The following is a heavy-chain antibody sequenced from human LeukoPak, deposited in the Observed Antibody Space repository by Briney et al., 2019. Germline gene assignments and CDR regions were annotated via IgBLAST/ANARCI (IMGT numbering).Heavy chain of an antibody. J-gene: IGHJ3*02. Sequence: SVKVSCKASGYTFSDYYIHWVRQAPGQGLEWMGRIIPILHITKYAQKFQGRVTITADKSTSTAYMELSSLRSEDTAVYYCATSGSGYDGDAFDIWGQGTMVTVSS. CDR3: ATSGSGYDGDAFDI. D-gene: IGHD5-12*01. V-gene: IGHV1-69*02. CDR1: GYTFSDYY. CDR2: IIPILHIT.